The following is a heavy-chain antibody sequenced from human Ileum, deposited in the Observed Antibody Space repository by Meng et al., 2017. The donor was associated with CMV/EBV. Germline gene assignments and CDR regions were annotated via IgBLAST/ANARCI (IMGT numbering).Heavy chain of an antibody. Sequence: HLQLQESAPGLVKPSETLSPPCTVSGYSISSRNYYWGWIRQPPGKGLDWIGSIYYSGSTYYNPSLKSRVTISVDTSKNQFSLKVSSVTAADTAVYYCARRGDSYAVFDHWGQGTLVTVSS. CDR3: ARRGDSYAVFDH. J-gene: IGHJ4*02. V-gene: IGHV4-39*07. CDR1: GYSISSRNYY. CDR2: IYYSGST. D-gene: IGHD5-18*01.